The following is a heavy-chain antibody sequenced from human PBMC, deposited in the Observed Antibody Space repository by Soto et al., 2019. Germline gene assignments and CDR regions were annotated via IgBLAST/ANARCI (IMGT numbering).Heavy chain of an antibody. D-gene: IGHD2-2*01. Sequence: QVQLVQSGAEVTKPGSSVNVSCKASGGTFSSYAISWVRQAPGQGLEWMGGIIPIFGTANYAQKFQGRVTITADESKSSADMELSSLRSEDTAVYYCAREGYCISTSGYSGPYYYYYGMDVWGQGTTVTVSS. CDR1: GGTFSSYA. J-gene: IGHJ6*02. CDR2: IIPIFGTA. CDR3: AREGYCISTSGYSGPYYYYYGMDV. V-gene: IGHV1-69*12.